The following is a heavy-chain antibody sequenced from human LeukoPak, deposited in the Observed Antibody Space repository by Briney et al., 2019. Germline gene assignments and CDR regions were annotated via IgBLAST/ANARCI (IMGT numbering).Heavy chain of an antibody. V-gene: IGHV4-31*03. D-gene: IGHD3-3*01. Sequence: SETLSLTCTVSGGSISSGGYYWSWIRQHPGKGLEWIGYIYYSGSTYYNPSLKSRVTISVDTSKNQFSLKLSSVTAADTAVYYCAIGNYDFWSGYYDAFDIWGQGTMVTVSS. J-gene: IGHJ3*02. CDR2: IYYSGST. CDR3: AIGNYDFWSGYYDAFDI. CDR1: GGSISSGGYY.